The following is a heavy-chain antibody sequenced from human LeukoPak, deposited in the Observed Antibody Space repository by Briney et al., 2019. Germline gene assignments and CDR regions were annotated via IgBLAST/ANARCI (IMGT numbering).Heavy chain of an antibody. D-gene: IGHD3-22*01. CDR3: AKDSYYDSSGYYFS. CDR1: GFTFSSYA. J-gene: IGHJ5*02. V-gene: IGHV3-23*01. CDR2: ISGSGGST. Sequence: GGSLRLSCAASGFTFSSYAMSWVRQAPGKGLEWVSAISGSGGSTYYADSVKGRFTISRDNSKNTLYLQMNSLRAEDTAVYYCAKDSYYDSSGYYFSWGQGTLVTVSS.